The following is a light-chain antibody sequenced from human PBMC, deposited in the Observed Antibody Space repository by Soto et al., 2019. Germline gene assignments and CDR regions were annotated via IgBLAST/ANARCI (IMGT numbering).Light chain of an antibody. CDR3: LQDTHWPPA. CDR1: QSLVYSDGNTY. J-gene: IGKJ4*01. V-gene: IGKV2D-30*01. Sequence: DVVMTQSPLSLPVTLGQPASISCRSSQSLVYSDGNTYLNWFQQRPGQSPRRLSYKVSKWDPGVSDRINGSGSGTDFTLKISSVEAEDVGVYYLLQDTHWPPAFGGGTKVEIK. CDR2: KVS.